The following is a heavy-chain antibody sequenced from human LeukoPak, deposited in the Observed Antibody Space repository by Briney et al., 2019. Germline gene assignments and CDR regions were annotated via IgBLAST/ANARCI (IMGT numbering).Heavy chain of an antibody. J-gene: IGHJ4*02. CDR3: TSYQGLLWFGEFPFDY. D-gene: IGHD3-10*01. CDR1: GFTFGDYT. Sequence: GGSLRLSCTASGFTFGDYTMSWVRQAPGKGLEWVGFIRSKAYGGTTEYAASVKGRFTISRDDSKNTLYLQMNSLKTEDTAVYYCTSYQGLLWFGEFPFDYWGQGTLVTVSS. CDR2: IRSKAYGGTT. V-gene: IGHV3-49*04.